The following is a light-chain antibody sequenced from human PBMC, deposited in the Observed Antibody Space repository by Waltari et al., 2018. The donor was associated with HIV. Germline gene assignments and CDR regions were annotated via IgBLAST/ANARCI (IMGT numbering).Light chain of an antibody. CDR3: QSFDSSLNAYV. Sequence: QSVFTQAPSVSGAPRQRVTISSTGSRSNIGAHFHAHWYQLLPDSSPKLLIFANSNRPSGVPDRFSGSKSGTSASLAITGLHPEDEAEYYCQSFDSSLNAYVFGTGTTVIVL. CDR1: RSNIGAHFH. V-gene: IGLV1-40*01. CDR2: ANS. J-gene: IGLJ1*01.